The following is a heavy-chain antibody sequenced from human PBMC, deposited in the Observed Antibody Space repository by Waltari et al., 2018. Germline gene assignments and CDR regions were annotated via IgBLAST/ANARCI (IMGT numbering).Heavy chain of an antibody. V-gene: IGHV1-69*01. CDR1: GGTFRNYG. J-gene: IGHJ4*02. D-gene: IGHD1-1*01. Sequence: QVHLVQSGAEVKKPGSSVKVSCRVSGGTFRNYGISWVRQAPGQGLEWMGGLIPIFGTGNYAQKFQGRVTITADESTRTVFMELSGLRSDDTAVYYCAREWGDSNWDEGKYFDFWGQGTLVTVSS. CDR2: LIPIFGTG. CDR3: AREWGDSNWDEGKYFDF.